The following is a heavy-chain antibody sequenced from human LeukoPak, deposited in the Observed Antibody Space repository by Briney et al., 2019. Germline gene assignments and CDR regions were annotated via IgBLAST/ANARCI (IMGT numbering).Heavy chain of an antibody. CDR2: ISGSGGST. J-gene: IGHJ4*02. CDR1: GFTFSSYA. V-gene: IGHV3-23*01. Sequence: PGGSLRLSCAASGFTFSSYAMSWVRQAPGKGLEWVSAISGSGGSTYYADSVKGQFTISRDNSKNTLYLQMNSLRAEDTAVYYCAKDPHRYYDSSGYWDYWGQGTLVTVSS. D-gene: IGHD3-22*01. CDR3: AKDPHRYYDSSGYWDY.